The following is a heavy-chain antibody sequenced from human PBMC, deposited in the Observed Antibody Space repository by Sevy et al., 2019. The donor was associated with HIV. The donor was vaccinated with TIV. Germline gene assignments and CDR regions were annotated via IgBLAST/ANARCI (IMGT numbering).Heavy chain of an antibody. J-gene: IGHJ4*02. D-gene: IGHD3-16*01. Sequence: ASVKVSCRTSGYTFTDYDIHWVRQATGHGLEWMGWVNPNSGETGYAQRFQGRVTMTRSTSISTAYMEVSRLTADDMAVYFCARDLGGVTSGFDFWGQGTLVTVSS. CDR3: ARDLGGVTSGFDF. V-gene: IGHV1-8*01. CDR1: GYTFTDYD. CDR2: VNPNSGET.